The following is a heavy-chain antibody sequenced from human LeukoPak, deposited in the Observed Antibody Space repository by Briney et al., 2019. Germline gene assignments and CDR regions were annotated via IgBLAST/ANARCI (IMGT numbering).Heavy chain of an antibody. Sequence: VKPSETLSLTCTVSGGSISSYYWSWIRQPPGKGLEWLGYIYSSGRTNYNPPLKSRVTISVDTSKNQFSLKLSSVTPADTAVYYCARARDGYNPFDYWGQGTLVTVSS. CDR3: ARARDGYNPFDY. J-gene: IGHJ4*02. V-gene: IGHV4-59*01. CDR1: GGSISSYY. D-gene: IGHD5-24*01. CDR2: IYSSGRT.